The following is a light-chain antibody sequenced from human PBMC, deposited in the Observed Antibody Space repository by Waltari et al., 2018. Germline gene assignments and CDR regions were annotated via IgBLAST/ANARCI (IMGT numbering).Light chain of an antibody. Sequence: DIQMTQSPSILSASVGDRVTITCRASQIISNLLAWYQQKPGNAPKPLIFKTSSLESGVPSRFSGRGSGTDFTLTNSSLQPEDYATYYCQQYYSYPRTFGQGTKVEIK. CDR1: QIISNL. CDR2: KTS. V-gene: IGKV1-5*03. CDR3: QQYYSYPRT. J-gene: IGKJ1*01.